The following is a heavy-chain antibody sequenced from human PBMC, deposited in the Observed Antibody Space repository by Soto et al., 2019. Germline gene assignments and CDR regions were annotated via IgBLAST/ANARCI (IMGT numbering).Heavy chain of an antibody. CDR2: IIPIFGTA. D-gene: IGHD3-10*01. CDR3: AGSGSYYTLRLLGAGMDV. V-gene: IGHV1-69*01. J-gene: IGHJ6*02. Sequence: QVQLVQSGAEVKKPGSSVKVSCKASGGTFSSYAISWVRQAPGQGLEWMGGIIPIFGTANYAQKFQGRVTITADESTSTAYMELSSLRSEDTAVYYCAGSGSYYTLRLLGAGMDVWGQGTTVTVSS. CDR1: GGTFSSYA.